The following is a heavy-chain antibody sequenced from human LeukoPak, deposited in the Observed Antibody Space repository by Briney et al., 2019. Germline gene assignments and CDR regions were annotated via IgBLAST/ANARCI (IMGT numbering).Heavy chain of an antibody. CDR2: INTNGANT. D-gene: IGHD6-6*01. V-gene: IGHV3-64*05. Sequence: GGSLSLSCSASGFTFKSYAMHWVRQAPGKGLEYVSSINTNGANTYYADSLKGRFTISRDTSRNTVYVQMNSLTPEDTAVYYCVKGLDYSSSQMDSWGQGTLVTVSS. CDR3: VKGLDYSSSQMDS. J-gene: IGHJ4*02. CDR1: GFTFKSYA.